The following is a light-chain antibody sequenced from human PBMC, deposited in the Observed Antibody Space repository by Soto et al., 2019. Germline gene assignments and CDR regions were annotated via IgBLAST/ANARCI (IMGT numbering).Light chain of an antibody. J-gene: IGKJ4*01. V-gene: IGKV3-11*01. CDR2: DAS. CDR1: QGVSNY. Sequence: EIVLTQSPATLSLSPGERATLSCRASQGVSNYLGWYQQKSGQAPRLLIYDASNRAPGIPARFSGSGSRTDFTLTINSLEPEDFAVYYCQHRSNWPLTFGGGTKVEIK. CDR3: QHRSNWPLT.